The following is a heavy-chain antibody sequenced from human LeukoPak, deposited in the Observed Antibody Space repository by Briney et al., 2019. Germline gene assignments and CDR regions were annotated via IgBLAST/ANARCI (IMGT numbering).Heavy chain of an antibody. CDR3: TSGGMASGDY. Sequence: KPSETLSLTCTVSGGSINSYYWSWIRQPPGKGLEWIGYIYYSGSTDYNPSLKSRVTISRDTSKNQFSLKLRSVTAADTAVYYCTSGGMASGDYWGHGTLVTVSS. V-gene: IGHV4-59*01. CDR2: IYYSGST. CDR1: GGSINSYY. J-gene: IGHJ4*01. D-gene: IGHD1-14*01.